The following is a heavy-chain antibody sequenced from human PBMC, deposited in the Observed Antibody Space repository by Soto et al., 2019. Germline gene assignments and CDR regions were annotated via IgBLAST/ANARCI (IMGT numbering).Heavy chain of an antibody. CDR3: ARVRFGELV. J-gene: IGHJ4*02. Sequence: EVQLLESGGGLVQPGGSLRLSCAASGFTLSSYAMSWVRQAPGTGLEWVSIIGVGGGDRYYPESVKGRFTISRDNSRDTLYLEMNSLRDEDTAVYYCARVRFGELVWGQGTLVTVSS. CDR1: GFTLSSYA. D-gene: IGHD3-10*01. CDR2: IGVGGGDR. V-gene: IGHV3-23*01.